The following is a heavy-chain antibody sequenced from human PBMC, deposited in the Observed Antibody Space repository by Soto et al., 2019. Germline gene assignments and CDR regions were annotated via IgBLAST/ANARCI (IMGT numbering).Heavy chain of an antibody. CDR3: ARYPPRRGSYDLPDY. CDR1: AYTFTSYG. J-gene: IGHJ4*02. V-gene: IGHV1-18*01. CDR2: ISAYNGNT. Sequence: ASVKVSCKASAYTFTSYGISWVRQAPGQRQEWMGWISAYNGNTNYAQKLQGRVTMTTDTSTSTAYMELRSLRSDDTAVYYCARYPPRRGSYDLPDYWGPGTLVTVSS. D-gene: IGHD3-10*01.